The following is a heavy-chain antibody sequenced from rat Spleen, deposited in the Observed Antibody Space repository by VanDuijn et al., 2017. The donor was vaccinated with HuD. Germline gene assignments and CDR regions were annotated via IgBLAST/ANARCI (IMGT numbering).Heavy chain of an antibody. Sequence: EVQLVESGGGFVQPGRSLKLSCAASGFTFSNYGMHWIRQAPTKGLEWVATITSGGSNTYYRDSVKGRFTVSRDSAESTLYLQMDSRRSDDTATYFCTRQGGLRNWLAYWGQGTRVTVSS. CDR3: TRQGGLRNWLAY. D-gene: IGHD1-11*01. J-gene: IGHJ3*01. V-gene: IGHV5-19*01. CDR2: ITSGGSNT. CDR1: GFTFSNYG.